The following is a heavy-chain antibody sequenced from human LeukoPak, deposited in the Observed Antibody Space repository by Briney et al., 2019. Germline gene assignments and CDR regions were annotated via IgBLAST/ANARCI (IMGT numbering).Heavy chain of an antibody. CDR2: IYSGGST. J-gene: IGHJ4*02. Sequence: GGSLRLSCEASGFAVSARPMSWVRQAPGKGLEWVSVIYSGGSTYFADSVKGRFTIFRDNSKNTLYLQMNSLRAEDTAVYYCARDRWGLPDYWGQGTLVTVSS. D-gene: IGHD3-16*01. CDR3: ARDRWGLPDY. CDR1: GFAVSARP. V-gene: IGHV3-66*01.